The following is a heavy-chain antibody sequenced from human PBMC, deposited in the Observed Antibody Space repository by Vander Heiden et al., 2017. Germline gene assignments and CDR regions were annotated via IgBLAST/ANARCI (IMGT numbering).Heavy chain of an antibody. Sequence: QGQVVQSGAEVKKPGASVRVSCKASGYTFTTYAINWVRQASGQGLEWMGWMDPKTGETGYAQRFQGGVTMTRNISRSTAYMELSGLRSEDTAVYFCARVARFAGSYYNYFDTWGQGSLVTVSS. CDR2: MDPKTGET. CDR3: ARVARFAGSYYNYFDT. CDR1: GYTFTTYA. V-gene: IGHV1-8*01. J-gene: IGHJ4*02. D-gene: IGHD1-26*01.